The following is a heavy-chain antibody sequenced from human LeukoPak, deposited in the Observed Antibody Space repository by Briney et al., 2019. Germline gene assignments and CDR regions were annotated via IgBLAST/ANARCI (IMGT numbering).Heavy chain of an antibody. CDR3: AKDSGVALDI. J-gene: IGHJ3*02. CDR1: GFTFDDYA. CDR2: ISWNSGSI. V-gene: IGHV3-9*01. Sequence: GGSLRLSCAASGFTFDDYAMHWVRQAPGKGLEWVSGISWNSGSIGYADSVKGRFTISRDNAKNSLYLQMNSLRAEDTALYYCAKDSGVALDIWGQGTMVTVSS. D-gene: IGHD3-3*01.